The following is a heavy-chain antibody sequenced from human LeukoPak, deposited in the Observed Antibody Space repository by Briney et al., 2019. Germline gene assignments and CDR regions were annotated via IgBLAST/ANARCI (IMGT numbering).Heavy chain of an antibody. CDR3: ARAYSGYDFFDY. CDR2: IIPIFGTA. J-gene: IGHJ4*02. D-gene: IGHD5-12*01. CDR1: GGTFSRYA. V-gene: IGHV1-69*13. Sequence: ASVKVSCKASGGTFSRYAISWVRQAPGQGLEWMGGIIPIFGTANYAQKFQGRVTITADESTSAAYMEVSSLRSEDTAVYYCARAYSGYDFFDYWGQGILVTVSS.